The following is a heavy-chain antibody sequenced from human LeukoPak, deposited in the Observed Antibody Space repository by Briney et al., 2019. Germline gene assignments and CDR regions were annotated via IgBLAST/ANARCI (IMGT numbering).Heavy chain of an antibody. CDR3: ARDEVTTKGFDY. CDR1: GGSISSGGYY. V-gene: IGHV4-31*03. Sequence: SETLSLTCTVSGGSISSGGYYWSWIRQHPGKGPEWIGYIDYSGSTFYNPSLKSRATISVDTSKNQFSLKLNSVTAADTAVYYCARDEVTTKGFDYWGQGTMVTVSS. D-gene: IGHD4-17*01. J-gene: IGHJ4*02. CDR2: IDYSGST.